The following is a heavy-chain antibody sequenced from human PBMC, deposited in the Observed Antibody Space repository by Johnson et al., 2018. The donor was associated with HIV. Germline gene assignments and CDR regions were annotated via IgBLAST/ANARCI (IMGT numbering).Heavy chain of an antibody. V-gene: IGHV3-23*04. CDR3: VRDAFDYRDASGRFGGAGFDI. CDR2: ISGSGGST. CDR1: GFTFSSYA. Sequence: VQLVESGGALVQPGGSLRLSCAASGFTFSSYAMSWVRQAPGKGLEWVSAISGSGGSTYYADSVKGRFTISRDNTKNSLYLQMNSLRAEDTAVYYCVRDAFDYRDASGRFGGAGFDIWGQGTVITVSS. D-gene: IGHD3-16*01. J-gene: IGHJ3*02.